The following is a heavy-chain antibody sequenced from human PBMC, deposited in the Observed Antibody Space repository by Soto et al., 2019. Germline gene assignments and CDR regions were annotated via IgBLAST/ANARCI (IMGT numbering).Heavy chain of an antibody. CDR3: ARVPAMGGVISHWFDP. D-gene: IGHD3-16*02. CDR2: IYYNGNT. V-gene: IGHV4-59*12. J-gene: IGHJ5*02. CDR1: NGSISPYY. Sequence: SETLSLTCTVSNGSISPYYWGWIRQPPGKGLEWIGYIYYNGNTKYNPSLKSRVTISLGTSKNEFSLRLTSVTAADTAVYFCARVPAMGGVISHWFDPWGPGTLVTVSS.